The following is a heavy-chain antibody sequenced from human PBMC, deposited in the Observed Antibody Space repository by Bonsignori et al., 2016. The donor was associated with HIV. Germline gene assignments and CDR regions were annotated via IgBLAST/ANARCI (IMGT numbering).Heavy chain of an antibody. D-gene: IGHD3-10*01. J-gene: IGHJ4*02. Sequence: WIRQPPGKGLEWIGEINHSGSTNYNPSLKSRVTISVDTSKNQFSLKLSSVTAADTAVYYCARGPKGMVRGVRKGLDYWGQGTLVTVSS. CDR3: ARGPKGMVRGVRKGLDY. V-gene: IGHV4-34*01. CDR2: INHSGST.